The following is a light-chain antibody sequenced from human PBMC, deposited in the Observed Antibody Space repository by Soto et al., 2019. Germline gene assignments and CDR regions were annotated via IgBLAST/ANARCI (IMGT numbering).Light chain of an antibody. CDR3: QQYDNLPPWT. J-gene: IGKJ1*01. Sequence: EVVMTQSPATLSVSPGERATLSCRASQSVGTYLAWYQQKPGQVPRLLIYGASTRATGVPARFSGSGSGTDFTLTISSLQSEDFAVYCCQQYDNLPPWTFGQGTKVEVK. V-gene: IGKV3-15*01. CDR1: QSVGTY. CDR2: GAS.